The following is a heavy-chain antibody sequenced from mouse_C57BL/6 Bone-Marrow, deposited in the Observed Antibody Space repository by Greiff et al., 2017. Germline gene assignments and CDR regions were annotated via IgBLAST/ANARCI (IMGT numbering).Heavy chain of an antibody. CDR2: IDPENGDT. D-gene: IGHD2-1*01. J-gene: IGHJ3*01. CDR1: GFNIKDDY. V-gene: IGHV14-4*01. CDR3: TTIYYGNYWFAY. Sequence: EVQLQEPGAELVRPGASVKLSCTASGFNIKDDYMHWVKQRPEQGLEWIGWIDPENGDTEYASKFPGTATITADTSSNTAYLQLSSLTSEDTAVYYCTTIYYGNYWFAYWGQGTLVTVSA.